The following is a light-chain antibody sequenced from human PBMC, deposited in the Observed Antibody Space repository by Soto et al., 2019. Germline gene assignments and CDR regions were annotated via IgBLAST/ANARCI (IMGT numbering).Light chain of an antibody. CDR3: CSYAGGYIYV. V-gene: IGLV2-11*01. J-gene: IGLJ1*01. CDR2: DVT. CDR1: NSDVGGYNY. Sequence: QSVLTQPRSVSGSPGQSVTISCTGTNSDVGGYNYASWYQQHPVKAPKLMIYDVTKRPSGVPDRFSGSKSGNTASLTISGLQAEDEADYYCCSYAGGYIYVFGSGTKVTVL.